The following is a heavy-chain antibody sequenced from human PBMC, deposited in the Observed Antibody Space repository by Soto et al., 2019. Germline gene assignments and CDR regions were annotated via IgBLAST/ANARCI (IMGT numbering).Heavy chain of an antibody. V-gene: IGHV4-59*08. J-gene: IGHJ4*02. Sequence: SETLSLTCTVSGGSISSYYSSWIRQPPGKGLEWIGFIYYSGSTNYNPSLKSRVTISVDTSKNQFSLKLSSVTAADTAVYFCARRRPGPTFTHYWGQGLLVSGS. CDR2: IYYSGST. CDR3: ARRRPGPTFTHY. D-gene: IGHD3-16*01. CDR1: GGSISSYY.